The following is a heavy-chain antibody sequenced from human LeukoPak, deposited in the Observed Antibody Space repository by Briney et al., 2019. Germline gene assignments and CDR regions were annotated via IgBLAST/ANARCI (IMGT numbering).Heavy chain of an antibody. J-gene: IGHJ5*02. V-gene: IGHV3-74*03. D-gene: IGHD5-12*01. CDR1: GFTISNYW. CDR2: IHPDGRIT. CDR3: APQQAYSPYNWFDP. Sequence: PGGPLRLSCVGSGFTISNYWMHWVRQAPGTGLMWVSRIHPDGRITTYADSVKGRFTISRDNAKNTLYLQMNSLRAEDTAVYYCAPQQAYSPYNWFDPWGQGTLVTVSS.